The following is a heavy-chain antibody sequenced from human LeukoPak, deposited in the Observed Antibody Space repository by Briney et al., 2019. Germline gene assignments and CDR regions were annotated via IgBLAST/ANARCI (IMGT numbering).Heavy chain of an antibody. CDR2: VSPYNGKT. D-gene: IGHD6-19*01. CDR3: ARLSDSSGWSPASN. CDR1: GFIFTSYG. V-gene: IGHV1-18*01. J-gene: IGHJ1*01. Sequence: ASVKVSCKTSGFIFTSYGITWVRQASGQGLEWMGWVSPYNGKTNYAQDLQDRVTMTTDTATNTAYMELRRLRSEDTALYYCARLSDSSGWSPASNWGQGTLVAVSS.